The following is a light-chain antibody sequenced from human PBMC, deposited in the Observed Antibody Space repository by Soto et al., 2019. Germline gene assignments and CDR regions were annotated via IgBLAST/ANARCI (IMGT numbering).Light chain of an antibody. J-gene: IGLJ1*01. CDR2: DVS. Sequence: QSALTQPRSVSGSPVQSVTISCTGTSSDVGGYNLVSWYQQYPGKAPKRMIYDVSKRPSGVPDRFSGSKSGNTASLTISGLQVEDEADYYCCAYAGSYTYVFGTGTKLPVL. CDR1: SSDVGGYNL. CDR3: CAYAGSYTYV. V-gene: IGLV2-11*01.